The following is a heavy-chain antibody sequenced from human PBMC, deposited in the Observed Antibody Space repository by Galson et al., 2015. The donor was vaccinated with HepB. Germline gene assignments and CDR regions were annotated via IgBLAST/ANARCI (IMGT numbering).Heavy chain of an antibody. CDR2: ISSSGGTV. J-gene: IGHJ6*02. V-gene: IGHV3-11*01. CDR3: ARDLQMGYHYYYLMDV. Sequence: SLRLSCAASGFTFTDYYMSWIRQAPGKGLEWVSYISSSGGTVYYADSVEGRFTISRDNAKNSLYLQMNSLRAEDTAVYYCARDLQMGYHYYYLMDVWGQGTTVTVSS. CDR1: GFTFTDYY. D-gene: IGHD5-24*01.